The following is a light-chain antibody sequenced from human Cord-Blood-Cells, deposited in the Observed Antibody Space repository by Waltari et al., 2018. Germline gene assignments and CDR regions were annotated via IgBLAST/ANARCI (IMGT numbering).Light chain of an antibody. J-gene: IGKJ1*01. Sequence: DIQMTQSPSSLSASVGDRVTITCRASQGISNYLAWYQQKPGKVPKLLIYAASTLQSGVPSRFIGSGSGTDFTLTFSSLQPEDVATYDSQKYNSAPWTFGQGTKVEMK. CDR1: QGISNY. CDR2: AAS. CDR3: QKYNSAPWT. V-gene: IGKV1-27*01.